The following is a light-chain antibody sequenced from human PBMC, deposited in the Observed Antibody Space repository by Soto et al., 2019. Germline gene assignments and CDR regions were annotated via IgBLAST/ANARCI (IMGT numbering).Light chain of an antibody. CDR1: SSEVGGNNY. Sequence: QSALTQPASVSGSPGQSITISCTGSSSEVGGNNYVSWYQHHPGKAPKLIINEVSNRPSGVSNRFSGSKSGNTASLTISGLQAEDEADYYCSSYTSSSTFYVFGTGTKVTV. V-gene: IGLV2-14*01. CDR2: EVS. CDR3: SSYTSSSTFYV. J-gene: IGLJ1*01.